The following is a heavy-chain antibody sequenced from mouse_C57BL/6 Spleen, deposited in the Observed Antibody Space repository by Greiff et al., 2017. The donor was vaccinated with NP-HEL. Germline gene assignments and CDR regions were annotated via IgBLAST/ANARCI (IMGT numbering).Heavy chain of an antibody. J-gene: IGHJ3*01. D-gene: IGHD1-1*01. CDR3: VYYGSSFAY. CDR1: GYTFTSYW. V-gene: IGHV1-64*01. Sequence: QVQLKQPGAELVKPGASVKLSCKASGYTFTSYWMHWVKQRPGQGLEWIGMIHPNSGSTNYNEKFKSKATLTVDKSSSTAYMQLSSLTSEDSAVYYCVYYGSSFAYWGQGTLVTVSA. CDR2: IHPNSGST.